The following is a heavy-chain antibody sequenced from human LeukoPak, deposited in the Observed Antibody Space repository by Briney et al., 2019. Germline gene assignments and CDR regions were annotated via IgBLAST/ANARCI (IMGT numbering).Heavy chain of an antibody. CDR3: AKGGAAYSYDY. Sequence: GGSLRLSCAASGFTFSSYGMHWVRQAPGKGLEWVAVISYDGSNKYYADSVKGRFTISRDNSKNTLYLQMNSLRAEDTAVYYCAKGGAAYSYDYWGQGTLVIVSS. CDR2: ISYDGSNK. CDR1: GFTFSSYG. V-gene: IGHV3-30*18. J-gene: IGHJ4*02. D-gene: IGHD2-21*01.